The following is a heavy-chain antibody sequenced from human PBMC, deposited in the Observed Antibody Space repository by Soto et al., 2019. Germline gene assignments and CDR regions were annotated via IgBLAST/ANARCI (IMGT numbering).Heavy chain of an antibody. CDR2: AYYSGST. CDR1: GVSISRYY. D-gene: IGHD2-8*01. Sequence: LSLTCSVSGVSISRYYWSWIRQPPGKGLEWIGYAYYSGSTGYNPSLKSRVTMAVDTSKSQVSLQLNSVTAADTAVYYCARDRSTYGGGGTGEVKENWFDPWGQGTLVTVSS. J-gene: IGHJ5*02. CDR3: ARDRSTYGGGGTGEVKENWFDP. V-gene: IGHV4-59*01.